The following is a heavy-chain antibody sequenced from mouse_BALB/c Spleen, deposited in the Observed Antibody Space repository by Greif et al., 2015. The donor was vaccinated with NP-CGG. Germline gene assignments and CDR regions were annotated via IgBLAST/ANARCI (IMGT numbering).Heavy chain of an antibody. CDR3: AGYYYGSSYYFDY. Sequence: EVKLMESGPSLVKPSQTLSLTCSVTGDSITSVYWNWIRKFPGNKLEYMGYISYSGSTYYNPSLKSRISITRDTSKNQYYLQLNSVTTEDTATYYCAGYYYGSSYYFDYWGQGTTLTVSS. D-gene: IGHD1-1*01. V-gene: IGHV3-8*02. CDR1: GDSITSVY. J-gene: IGHJ2*01. CDR2: ISYSGST.